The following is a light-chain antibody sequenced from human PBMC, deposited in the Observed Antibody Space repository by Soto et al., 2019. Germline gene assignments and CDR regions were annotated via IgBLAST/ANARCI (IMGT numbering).Light chain of an antibody. Sequence: DIQMTQSPSSLSASVGERVTITCRASQDISNYLTWYQQKPGKAPQLLIYAASSFHSGVPSRFSPSGSGTDFTLTISSLQPEDFATYFCQQSYSNPLTFGRGTKVDIK. V-gene: IGKV1-39*01. CDR3: QQSYSNPLT. CDR2: AAS. J-gene: IGKJ4*01. CDR1: QDISNY.